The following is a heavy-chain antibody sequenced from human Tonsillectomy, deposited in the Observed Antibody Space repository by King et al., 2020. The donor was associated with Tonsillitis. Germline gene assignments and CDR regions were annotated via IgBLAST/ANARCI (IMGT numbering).Heavy chain of an antibody. CDR1: GFTFSSYG. CDR3: AKDDHDRINWYPFDF. V-gene: IGHV3-30*18. CDR2: ISYDGNNK. Sequence: VQLVESGGGVVQPGRSLRLSCAASGFTFSSYGMHWVRQAPGKGLEWVAVISYDGNNKYYADSVEGRFTISRDNSNNTLYLQMNSLRSEDTAVYWCAKDDHDRINWYPFDFWGQGTLITVSS. D-gene: IGHD6-13*01. J-gene: IGHJ4*02.